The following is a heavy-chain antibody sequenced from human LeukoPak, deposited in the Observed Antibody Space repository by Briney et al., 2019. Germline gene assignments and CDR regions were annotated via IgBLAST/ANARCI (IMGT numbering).Heavy chain of an antibody. D-gene: IGHD6-13*01. J-gene: IGHJ5*02. CDR2: ISYDGSKK. V-gene: IGHV3-30*04. Sequence: GGSLRLSCAASGFTFSTYAMHWVRQAPGKGLEWVAVISYDGSKKYYSDSVKGRFTISRDNSKNTLFLQMNSLRAEDTAVYSCARSGSSWYWGWFDPWGQGTLVTVSS. CDR1: GFTFSTYA. CDR3: ARSGSSWYWGWFDP.